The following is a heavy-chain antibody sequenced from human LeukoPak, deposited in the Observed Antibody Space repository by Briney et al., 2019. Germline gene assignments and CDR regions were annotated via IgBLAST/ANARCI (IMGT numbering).Heavy chain of an antibody. D-gene: IGHD1-7*01. CDR3: ARAHNWKYGTFDY. CDR2: ITTSSTYT. J-gene: IGHJ4*02. Sequence: GGSLRLSCEASGFSFSSYNMDWVRQTPGKGLEWISSITTSSTYTFYADSVKGRFTISRDNAKNSLYLQMNSLRVEDTAVYYCARAHNWKYGTFDYWGQGTLVTVSS. V-gene: IGHV3-21*01. CDR1: GFSFSSYN.